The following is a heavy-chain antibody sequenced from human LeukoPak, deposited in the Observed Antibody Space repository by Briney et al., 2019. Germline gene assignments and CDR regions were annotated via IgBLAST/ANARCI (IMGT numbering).Heavy chain of an antibody. D-gene: IGHD3-3*01. CDR2: IYYTGST. Sequence: PSETLSLTCTVSGASISSSFWTWIRQSPGKGLEWLAYIYYTGSTNLNPSLKSRLTISVDTSKNQFSLKLSSVTAADTAVYYCAGIVWSCYLLNWFDPWGQGTLVTVSS. V-gene: IGHV4-59*01. CDR3: AGIVWSCYLLNWFDP. J-gene: IGHJ5*02. CDR1: GASISSSF.